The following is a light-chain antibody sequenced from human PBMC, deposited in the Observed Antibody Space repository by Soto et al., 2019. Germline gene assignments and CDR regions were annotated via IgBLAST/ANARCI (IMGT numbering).Light chain of an antibody. CDR1: SSDVGSYNF. Sequence: QSALTQPASVSGSPGQSITISCTGTSSDVGSYNFVSWYQQHPGKAPKLMIYEGSKRHSGVSNRFSGSKSGNTASLTISGLQAEDEADYYCCSYAGDSAWVFGGGTKLTVL. V-gene: IGLV2-23*01. CDR2: EGS. CDR3: CSYAGDSAWV. J-gene: IGLJ3*02.